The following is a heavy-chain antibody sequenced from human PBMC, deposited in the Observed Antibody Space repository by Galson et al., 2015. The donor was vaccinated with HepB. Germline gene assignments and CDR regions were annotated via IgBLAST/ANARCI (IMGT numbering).Heavy chain of an antibody. Sequence: SVKVSCKASGYTFTSYYMHWVRQAPGQGLEWMGIINPSGGSTSYAQKLQGRVTMTRDTSTSTVCMKLSSLRSEYTAVYYCARDGTFYYYGSGSYSYYYYGMDVWGQGTTVTVSS. D-gene: IGHD3-10*01. CDR2: INPSGGST. J-gene: IGHJ6*02. V-gene: IGHV1-46*04. CDR1: GYTFTSYY. CDR3: ARDGTFYYYGSGSYSYYYYGMDV.